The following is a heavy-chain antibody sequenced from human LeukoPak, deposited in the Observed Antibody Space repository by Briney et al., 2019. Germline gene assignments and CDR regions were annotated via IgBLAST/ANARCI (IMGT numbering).Heavy chain of an antibody. J-gene: IGHJ4*02. V-gene: IGHV3-74*01. CDR2: IKSDGITI. Sequence: GSLRLSCAASGFTFSNYMMHWVRQAPGKGLVWVSRIKSDGITITYADSVKGRFTISRDNAKNTLYLQMNSLRAEDTAVYYCAKRPREETSFDYWGQGTLVTVSS. CDR1: GFTFSNYM. CDR3: AKRPREETSFDY.